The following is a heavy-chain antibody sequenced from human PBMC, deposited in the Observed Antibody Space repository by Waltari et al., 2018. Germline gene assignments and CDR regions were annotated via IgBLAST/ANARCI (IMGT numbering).Heavy chain of an antibody. CDR1: GYTFIDYY. D-gene: IGHD1-1*01. CDR3: ATGAGTTFHNSLDV. Sequence: EVQLVQSGTEVKKPGASVKISCKASGYTFIDYYLHWVRQAPGKGLEWMGRVDPEDGEVDDVQKFQDRVTITSDTSIDTAYMEFSSLTSEDTSVYYCATGAGTTFHNSLDVWGRGVLVTVSS. V-gene: IGHV1-69-2*01. CDR2: VDPEDGEV. J-gene: IGHJ4*02.